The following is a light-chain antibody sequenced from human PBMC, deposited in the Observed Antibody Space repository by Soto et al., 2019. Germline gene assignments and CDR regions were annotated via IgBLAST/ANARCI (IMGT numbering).Light chain of an antibody. CDR2: AVT. CDR3: SSHAGNNNYV. CDR1: SSDVGGQNY. V-gene: IGLV2-8*01. Sequence: QSVLTQPPSASGSPGQSVAISCTGTSSDVGGQNYVSWYQQHPGKAPKLIIYAVTERPSGVPDRFSGSKSGNTASLTVSRLQTEDEADYYCSSHAGNNNYVFGTGTKVTVL. J-gene: IGLJ1*01.